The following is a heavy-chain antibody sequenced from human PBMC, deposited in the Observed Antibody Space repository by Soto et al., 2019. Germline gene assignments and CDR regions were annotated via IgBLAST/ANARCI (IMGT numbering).Heavy chain of an antibody. CDR2: ISAYNGNT. J-gene: IGHJ6*02. V-gene: IGHV1-18*01. CDR1: GYTFTSYG. D-gene: IGHD3-9*01. CDR3: ARERYYDILTGYEGTYGMDV. Sequence: ASVKVSFKASGYTFTSYGISWLRQAPGQGLEWMGWISAYNGNTNYAQKLQGRVTMTTDTSTSTAYMELRSLRSDDTAVYYCARERYYDILTGYEGTYGMDVWGQGTTVTVSS.